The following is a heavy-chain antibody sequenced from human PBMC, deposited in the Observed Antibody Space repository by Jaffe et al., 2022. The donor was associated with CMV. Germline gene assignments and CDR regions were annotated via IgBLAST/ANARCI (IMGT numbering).Heavy chain of an antibody. V-gene: IGHV4-4*07. J-gene: IGHJ4*02. CDR1: GGSISSYY. Sequence: QVQLQESGPGLVKPSETLSLTCTVSGGSISSYYWSWIRQPAGKGLEWIGRIYTSGSTNYNPSLKSRVTMSVDTSKNQFSLKLSSVTAADTAVYYCARDRELVRDEYYFDYWGQGTLVTVSS. CDR3: ARDRELVRDEYYFDY. CDR2: IYTSGST. D-gene: IGHD1-26*01.